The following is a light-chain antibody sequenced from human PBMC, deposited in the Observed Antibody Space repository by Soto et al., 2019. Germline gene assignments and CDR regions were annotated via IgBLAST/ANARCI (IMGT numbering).Light chain of an antibody. J-gene: IGLJ2*01. CDR1: TSDVGGYNY. CDR3: SSYTSSSTVV. CDR2: EVS. V-gene: IGLV2-14*01. Sequence: QSVLTQPASVSGSPGQSITISCTGTTSDVGGYNYVSWYQQHPGKAPKLKIYEVSNRPSGVSNRFSGSKSGNTASLTISGLQAEDEGDYYCSSYTSSSTVVFGGGTKLTVL.